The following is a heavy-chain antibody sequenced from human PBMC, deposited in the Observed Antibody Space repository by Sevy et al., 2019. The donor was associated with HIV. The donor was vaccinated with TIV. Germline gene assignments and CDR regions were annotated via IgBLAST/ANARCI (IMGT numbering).Heavy chain of an antibody. CDR2: ISYDGSYK. CDR3: AREGNGDLDYGMDV. J-gene: IGHJ6*02. CDR1: GFTFSSFG. D-gene: IGHD4-17*01. Sequence: GSLRLSCAASGFTFSSFGMHWVRQAPGKGLEWVAVISYDGSYKFYADSVKGRFTISRDNSKNTLYLQMNSLRAEDTAVYYCAREGNGDLDYGMDVWGQGTTVTVSS. V-gene: IGHV3-30*03.